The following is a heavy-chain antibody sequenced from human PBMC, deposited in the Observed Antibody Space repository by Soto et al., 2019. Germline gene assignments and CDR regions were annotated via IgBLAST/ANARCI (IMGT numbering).Heavy chain of an antibody. CDR1: GGTFSSYA. Sequence: QVQLVQSGAEVKKPGSSVKVSCKASGGTFSSYAISWVRQAPGQGLEWMGGIIPFFGTANYAQKFQGRVTITADESTSTAYMELSSMRSEDTAVYYCARYRYGYSYFDYWGQGTLVTVSS. CDR3: ARYRYGYSYFDY. J-gene: IGHJ4*02. V-gene: IGHV1-69*12. D-gene: IGHD5-18*01. CDR2: IIPFFGTA.